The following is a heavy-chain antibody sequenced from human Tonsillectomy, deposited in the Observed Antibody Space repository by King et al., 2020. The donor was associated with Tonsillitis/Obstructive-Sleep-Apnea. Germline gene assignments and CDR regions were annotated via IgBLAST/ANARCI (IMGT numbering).Heavy chain of an antibody. CDR3: ARGDDFWSGYSRYYMDV. CDR2: ISYDGSNK. CDR1: GFTFSNCV. J-gene: IGHJ6*03. V-gene: IGHV3-30*03. Sequence: VQLVESGGGVVQPERSLRLSCAASGFTFSNCVMHWVRQAPGKGLEWVAVISYDGSNKYYADSVKGRFTISRDNSKNTLYLQMNSLRTEDTAVYYCARGDDFWSGYSRYYMDVCGKGTTVTVS. D-gene: IGHD3-3*01.